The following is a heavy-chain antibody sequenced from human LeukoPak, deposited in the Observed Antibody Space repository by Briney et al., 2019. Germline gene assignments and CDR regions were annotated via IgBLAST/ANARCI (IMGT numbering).Heavy chain of an antibody. J-gene: IGHJ6*03. CDR2: ISYDGSNK. Sequence: GGSLRLSCAASGFTFSSYGMHWVRQAPGKGLEWVAVISYDGSNKYYADSVKGRFTISRDNSKNTLYLQMNSLRAEDTAVYYCARQGKRYYYYMDVWGKGTTVTISS. CDR3: ARQGKRYYYYMDV. V-gene: IGHV3-30*03. CDR1: GFTFSSYG.